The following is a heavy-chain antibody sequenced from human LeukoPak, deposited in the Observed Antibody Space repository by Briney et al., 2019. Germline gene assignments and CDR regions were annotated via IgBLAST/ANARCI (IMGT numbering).Heavy chain of an antibody. CDR1: GFTFSSYA. Sequence: GRSLRLSCAASGFTFSSYAMHWVRQAPGKGLEWVAVISFDGSNKYYADSVKGRFTISRDNSKNTLYLQVNSLRAEDTAVYYCARDIRYSSSWRFDHWGQGTLVTVSS. J-gene: IGHJ4*02. V-gene: IGHV3-30-3*01. CDR3: ARDIRYSSSWRFDH. CDR2: ISFDGSNK. D-gene: IGHD6-13*01.